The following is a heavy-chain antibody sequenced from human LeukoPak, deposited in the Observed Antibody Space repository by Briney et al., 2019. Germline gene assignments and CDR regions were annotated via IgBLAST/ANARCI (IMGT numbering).Heavy chain of an antibody. V-gene: IGHV3-48*03. CDR2: ISSSGSTI. CDR1: GFTFSSYE. Sequence: GGSLRLSCAASGFTFSSYEMNWVRQAPGKGLEWVSYISSSGSTIYYADSVKGRFTISRDNSKNTLYLQMNSLRAEDTAVYYCARGKVGSGSYYNEYYYYYMDVWGKGTTVTISS. CDR3: ARGKVGSGSYYNEYYYYYMDV. D-gene: IGHD3-10*01. J-gene: IGHJ6*03.